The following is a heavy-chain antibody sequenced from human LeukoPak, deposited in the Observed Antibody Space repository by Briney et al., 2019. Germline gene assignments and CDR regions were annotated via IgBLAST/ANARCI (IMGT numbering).Heavy chain of an antibody. CDR2: IYHSGST. CDR3: ARDMYSSGWPDYYYYGMDV. V-gene: IGHV4-4*02. CDR1: GGSISSSNW. J-gene: IGHJ6*02. D-gene: IGHD6-19*01. Sequence: PSETLSLTCAVSGGSISSSNWWSWVRQPPGKGLEWIGEIYHSGSTNYNPSLKSRVTISVGKSKNQFSLKLSSVTAADTAVYYCARDMYSSGWPDYYYYGMDVWGQGTTVTVSS.